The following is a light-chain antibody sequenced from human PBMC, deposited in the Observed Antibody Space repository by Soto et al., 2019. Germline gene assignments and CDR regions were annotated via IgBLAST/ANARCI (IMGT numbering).Light chain of an antibody. CDR1: QSISSW. CDR3: QQDNSYFT. V-gene: IGKV1-5*03. J-gene: IGKJ3*01. CDR2: KAS. Sequence: DIQMTQSPSTLSASVGDRVTITCRASQSISSWLAWYQQKPGKAPKLLIYKASSLESGVPSRLSGSGSGTEFTLTISSLQPDDFATYYCQQDNSYFTFGPGTKVDIK.